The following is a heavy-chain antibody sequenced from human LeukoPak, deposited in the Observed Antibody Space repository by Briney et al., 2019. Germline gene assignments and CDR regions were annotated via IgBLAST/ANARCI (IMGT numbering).Heavy chain of an antibody. D-gene: IGHD6-19*01. CDR3: AKDWGSSGWYNYFDP. J-gene: IGHJ5*02. CDR2: ISYHGSAK. CDR1: GFTISSHG. V-gene: IGHV3-30*18. Sequence: GGSLRLSCVVSGFTISSHGMHWVRQAPGKGPEWVAMISYHGSAKYYGDSVQGRFTISRDISKNTLYLQMDSLRPEDTAVYYCAKDWGSSGWYNYFDPWGQGTLVTVSS.